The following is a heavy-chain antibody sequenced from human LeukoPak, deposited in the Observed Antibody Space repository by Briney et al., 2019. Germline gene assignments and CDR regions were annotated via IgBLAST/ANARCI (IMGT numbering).Heavy chain of an antibody. D-gene: IGHD3-16*01. CDR2: IRTEAYDGAT. Sequence: PGGSLRLSCAASGFTFGDYAMSWVRQPPGKGLEWVGFIRTEAYDGATDYGASVKGRFTISRDDSKNIAYLQMNSLNTEDTAVYYCTRTFGYYYFYMDVWGKGTTVIVSS. V-gene: IGHV3-49*04. CDR1: GFTFGDYA. CDR3: TRTFGYYYFYMDV. J-gene: IGHJ6*03.